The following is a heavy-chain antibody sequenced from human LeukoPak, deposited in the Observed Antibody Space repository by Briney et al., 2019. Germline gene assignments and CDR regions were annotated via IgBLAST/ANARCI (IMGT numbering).Heavy chain of an antibody. CDR3: ARRGQSAFDI. CDR1: GGSISSGGYY. Sequence: PSETLSLTCTVAGGSISSGGYYWSWSRQHPGKGLEWIGYIYYSGSTYYNPSLKSRVTISVDTSKNQFSLNLSSVTAADTAVYYCARRGQSAFDIWGQGTMVTVSS. J-gene: IGHJ3*02. V-gene: IGHV4-31*03. CDR2: IYYSGST. D-gene: IGHD3-10*01.